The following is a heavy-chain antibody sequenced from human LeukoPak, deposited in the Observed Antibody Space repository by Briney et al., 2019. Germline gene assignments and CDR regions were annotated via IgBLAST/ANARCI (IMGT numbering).Heavy chain of an antibody. Sequence: GGSLRLSCAASGFTFSSYSMNWVRQAPGKGLEWVSSISSSYIYYADSVKGRFTISRDNAKNSLYLQMNSLRAEDTAVYYCARGGGDYYDSSGYYSYFDYWGQGTLVTVSS. D-gene: IGHD3-22*01. V-gene: IGHV3-21*01. CDR2: ISSSYI. CDR3: ARGGGDYYDSSGYYSYFDY. J-gene: IGHJ4*02. CDR1: GFTFSSYS.